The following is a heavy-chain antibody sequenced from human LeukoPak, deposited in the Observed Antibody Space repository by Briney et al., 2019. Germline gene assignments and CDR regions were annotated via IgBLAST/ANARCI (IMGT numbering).Heavy chain of an antibody. D-gene: IGHD3-10*01. J-gene: IGHJ4*02. Sequence: SETLSLTCAVYGGSFSGYYWSWIRQPPGKGLEWIGEINHSGSTNYNPSLKSRVTISVDTSKNQFSLKLSSVTAADTAVYYCARGWGVISDYWGQGTLVTVSS. CDR3: ARGWGVISDY. CDR1: GGSFSGYY. V-gene: IGHV4-34*01. CDR2: INHSGST.